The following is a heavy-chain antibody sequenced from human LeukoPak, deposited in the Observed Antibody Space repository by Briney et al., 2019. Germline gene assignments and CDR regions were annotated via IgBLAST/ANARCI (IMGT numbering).Heavy chain of an antibody. CDR2: INHSGIT. CDR1: NGSFNTNY. CDR3: ARLDFLSGFYAFGY. J-gene: IGHJ4*02. D-gene: IGHD3-3*01. V-gene: IGHV4-34*04. Sequence: SETLSLTCGVYNGSFNTNYWSWIRQPPGKGLEWIGEINHSGITNPNPSLKSRATISIDTSKKQFSLKLTSVTAADTAVYYCARLDFLSGFYAFGYWGQGTLVTVSS.